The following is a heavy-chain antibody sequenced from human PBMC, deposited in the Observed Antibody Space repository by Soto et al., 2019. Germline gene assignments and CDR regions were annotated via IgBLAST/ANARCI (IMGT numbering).Heavy chain of an antibody. CDR3: ASRVGATSFDFDY. J-gene: IGHJ4*02. CDR2: MNPNSGST. D-gene: IGHD1-26*01. CDR1: GYTFTSYD. Sequence: EASVKVSCKASGYTFTSYDVNWVRLAPGQGLEWMGWMNPNSGSTDYAQKFQGRVTMTRNISISTAYMELSSLRSEDTAVYYCASRVGATSFDFDYWGQGTLVTVS. V-gene: IGHV1-8*01.